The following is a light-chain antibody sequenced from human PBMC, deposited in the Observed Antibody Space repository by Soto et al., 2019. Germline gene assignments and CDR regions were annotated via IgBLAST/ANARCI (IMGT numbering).Light chain of an antibody. CDR2: DAS. CDR3: QQRNSWPWT. J-gene: IGKJ1*01. V-gene: IGKV3-11*01. CDR1: QSASSY. Sequence: EIVLTQSPGTLSLSPGESATLSCRASQSASSYLAWYQQKPGQAHRLLIYDASTRATGIQARFSRSGSGTDFTLTISSLEPEEFAVYDCQQRNSWPWTLGQGTKVEIK.